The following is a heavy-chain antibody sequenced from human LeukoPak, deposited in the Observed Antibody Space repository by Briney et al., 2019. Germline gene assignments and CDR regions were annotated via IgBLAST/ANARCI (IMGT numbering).Heavy chain of an antibody. V-gene: IGHV3-23*01. J-gene: IGHJ4*02. CDR3: AKDGGYYDFDS. CDR2: ISGSDGTT. Sequence: GGSLRLSCAASGFTFSSYAMSWVRQAPGKGLEWVSGISGSDGTTYYADSVKGRFTISRDNSKNTLYLQMYSLRVEDTAVYYCAKDGGYYDFDSWGQGTLVTVSS. CDR1: GFTFSSYA. D-gene: IGHD5-12*01.